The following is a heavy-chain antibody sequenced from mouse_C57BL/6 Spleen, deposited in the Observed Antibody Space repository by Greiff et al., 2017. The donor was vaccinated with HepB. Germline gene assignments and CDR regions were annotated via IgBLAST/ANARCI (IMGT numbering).Heavy chain of an antibody. CDR1: GYTFTDYN. J-gene: IGHJ1*03. CDR3: ARVYYGRRYFDV. Sequence: EVQLVESGPELVKPGASVKMSCKASGYTFTDYNMHWVKQSHGKSLEWIGYINPNNGGTSYNQKFKGKATLTVNKSSSTAYMELRSLTSEDSAVYYCARVYYGRRYFDVWGTGTTVTVSS. V-gene: IGHV1-22*01. D-gene: IGHD1-1*01. CDR2: INPNNGGT.